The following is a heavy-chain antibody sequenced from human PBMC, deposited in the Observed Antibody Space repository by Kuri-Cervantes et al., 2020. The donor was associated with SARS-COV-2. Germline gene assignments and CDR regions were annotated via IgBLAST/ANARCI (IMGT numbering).Heavy chain of an antibody. J-gene: IGHJ4*02. CDR1: GGSISSGGSS. Sequence: TLSLTCAVSGGSISSGGSSWSWVRQPPGKGLEWIGYIYHSGTTYYNPSLNSRVTISIDRSKNQFSLRLRSVTAADTAVYYCARANSDARLDYWGQGTLVTVSS. CDR2: IYHSGTT. CDR3: ARANSDARLDY. V-gene: IGHV4-30-2*01. D-gene: IGHD3-16*01.